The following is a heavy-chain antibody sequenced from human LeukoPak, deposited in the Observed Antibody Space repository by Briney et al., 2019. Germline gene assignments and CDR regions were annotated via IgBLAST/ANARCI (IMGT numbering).Heavy chain of an antibody. D-gene: IGHD3-3*01. CDR3: AKVAGPLSFWSGYPYYYYGMDV. V-gene: IGHV3-30*18. Sequence: PGRSLRLSCAASGFTFSSYGMHWVRQAPGKGLEWVAVISYDGSNKYYAVSVKGRFTISRDNSKNTLYLQMNSLRAEDTAVYYCAKVAGPLSFWSGYPYYYYGMDVWGQGTTVTVSS. CDR1: GFTFSSYG. J-gene: IGHJ6*02. CDR2: ISYDGSNK.